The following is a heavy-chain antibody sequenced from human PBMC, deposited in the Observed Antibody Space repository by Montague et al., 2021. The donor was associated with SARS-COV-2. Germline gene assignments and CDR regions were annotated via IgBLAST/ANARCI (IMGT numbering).Heavy chain of an antibody. Sequence: SETLSLTSTVSGGSISNSIFYWDWILQPPGKGLEWIGSIYYTENTYYXPSLKSRVTISTDTSKNQFSLKLSSVTAADTAVYYCARPGSGYSYGSGAFDYWGQGTLVTVSS. CDR3: ARPGSGYSYGSGAFDY. CDR1: GGSISNSIFY. CDR2: IYYTENT. J-gene: IGHJ4*02. D-gene: IGHD5-18*01. V-gene: IGHV4-39*01.